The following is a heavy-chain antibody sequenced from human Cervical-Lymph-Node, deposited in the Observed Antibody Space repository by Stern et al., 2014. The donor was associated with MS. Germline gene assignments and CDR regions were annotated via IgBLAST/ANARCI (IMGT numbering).Heavy chain of an antibody. CDR3: ARDLKEGNIFYYNGMDV. CDR2: INAGNGNT. J-gene: IGHJ6*02. V-gene: IGHV1-3*01. Sequence: VQLVQSGAEVKKPGASVKVSCKASGYTFTSYAIHWVRQAPGQRPEWMGWINAGNGNTRYSKKFQGRVTFTRDTSASTAYMDLSSLRYEDTAVYYCARDLKEGNIFYYNGMDVWGQGTTVTVSS. CDR1: GYTFTSYA. D-gene: IGHD2/OR15-2a*01.